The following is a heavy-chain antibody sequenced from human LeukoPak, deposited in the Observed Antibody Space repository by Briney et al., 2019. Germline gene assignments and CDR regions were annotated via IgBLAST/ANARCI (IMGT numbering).Heavy chain of an antibody. J-gene: IGHJ4*02. Sequence: SGGSLRLSCAASGFTFSSYEMNWVRQAPGKGLEWVSYISSSGSTMYYADSVKGRFTISRDNAKNSLYLQMNSLRAEDTAVYYCARDRGVGYFDYWGQGTLVTVSS. CDR2: ISSSGSTM. D-gene: IGHD3-10*01. CDR1: GFTFSSYE. CDR3: ARDRGVGYFDY. V-gene: IGHV3-48*03.